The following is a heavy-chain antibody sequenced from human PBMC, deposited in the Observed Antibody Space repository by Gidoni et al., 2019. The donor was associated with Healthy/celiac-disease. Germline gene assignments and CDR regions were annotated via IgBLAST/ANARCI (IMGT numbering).Heavy chain of an antibody. V-gene: IGHV4-39*01. J-gene: IGHJ4*02. CDR2: VYYSGTA. D-gene: IGHD3-10*02. CDR1: GGPISSSSYY. CDR3: ARVFGECDY. Sequence: QLQLQESGPGLVKPSETLSLPCTVPGGPISSSSYYWGWIRQPPGKGLEWIGSVYYSGTAYYNPSLKSRVTISVDTSKNQFSLRLTSVTAADTAVYFCARVFGECDYWGQGTLTVSS.